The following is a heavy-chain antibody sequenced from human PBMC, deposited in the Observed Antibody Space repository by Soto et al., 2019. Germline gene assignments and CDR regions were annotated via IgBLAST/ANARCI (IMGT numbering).Heavy chain of an antibody. J-gene: IGHJ6*02. V-gene: IGHV3-30*18. CDR3: AKVADIVVVPAAILDYGMDV. Sequence: GGSLRLSCVASGFTFSSYGMHWVRQAPGKGLEWVAVISYDGSNKYYADSVKGRFTISRGNSKNTLYLQMNSLRAEDTAVYYCAKVADIVVVPAAILDYGMDVWGQGTTVTVSS. CDR2: ISYDGSNK. CDR1: GFTFSSYG. D-gene: IGHD2-2*02.